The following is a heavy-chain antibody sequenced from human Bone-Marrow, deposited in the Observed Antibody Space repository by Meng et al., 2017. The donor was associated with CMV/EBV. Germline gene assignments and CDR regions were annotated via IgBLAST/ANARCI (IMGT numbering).Heavy chain of an antibody. J-gene: IGHJ4*02. D-gene: IGHD1-1*01. V-gene: IGHV2-5*02. CDR2: IYWDDDK. Sequence: SLTTNGVGVGWSRQTPGKALEYLALIYWDDDKRYSPSLRSRLTISKDTSGNQVVLTMTNMDPVDTATYYCAHRRGLQGYWDAGYFDYWGQGTLVTVSS. CDR1: SLTTNGVG. CDR3: AHRRGLQGYWDAGYFDY.